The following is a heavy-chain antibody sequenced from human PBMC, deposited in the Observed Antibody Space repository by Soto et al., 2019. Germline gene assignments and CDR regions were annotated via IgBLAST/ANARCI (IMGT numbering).Heavy chain of an antibody. V-gene: IGHV5-10-1*01. J-gene: IGHJ6*02. D-gene: IGHD6-6*01. CDR1: EYSFTSYR. CDR3: AREYSNSSGVYGMDV. CDR2: IDPSDSYT. Sequence: PGESLKISCKGSEYSFTSYRINWVRQMPGKGLEWMGRIDPSDSYTNYSPSFQGHVTISVDMSISTAYLQWSGLKASDTAMYYCAREYSNSSGVYGMDVWGQGTTVTVSS.